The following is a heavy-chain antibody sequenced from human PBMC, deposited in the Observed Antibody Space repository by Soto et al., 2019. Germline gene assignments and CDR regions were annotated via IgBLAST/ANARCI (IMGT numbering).Heavy chain of an antibody. Sequence: GGSLRLSCAASGFTFSSYAMSWVRQAPGKGLEWVSAISGSGGSTYSPDSVKGRFTIARDNSKNTLYLQMNSLRAEDTAVYYCAKDLRVAVAGADFDYWGQGTLVTVSS. CDR3: AKDLRVAVAGADFDY. V-gene: IGHV3-23*01. D-gene: IGHD6-19*01. J-gene: IGHJ4*02. CDR2: ISGSGGST. CDR1: GFTFSSYA.